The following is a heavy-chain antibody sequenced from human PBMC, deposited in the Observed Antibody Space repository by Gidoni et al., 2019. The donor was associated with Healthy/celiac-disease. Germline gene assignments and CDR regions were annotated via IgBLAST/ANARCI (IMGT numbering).Heavy chain of an antibody. CDR1: GFTFGRYA. CDR2: ISGSGGST. D-gene: IGHD1-26*01. CDR3: AKDPPKWELQVGYYFDY. J-gene: IGHJ4*02. Sequence: EVQLLESGGGLVQPGGSLRLSCAASGFTFGRYAMSWVRRAPGKGLEWVAAISGSGGSTYYADSVKGRFTISRDNSKNTLYLQMNSLRAEDTAVYYCAKDPPKWELQVGYYFDYWGQGTLVTVSS. V-gene: IGHV3-23*01.